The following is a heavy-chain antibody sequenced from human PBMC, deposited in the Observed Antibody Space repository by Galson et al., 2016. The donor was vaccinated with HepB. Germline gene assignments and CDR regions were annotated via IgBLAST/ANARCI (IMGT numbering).Heavy chain of an antibody. CDR3: ASLDIIVAAAHGAFDI. CDR1: GGSVSDYY. J-gene: IGHJ3*02. V-gene: IGHV4-59*02. D-gene: IGHD6-13*01. CDR2: IYYTGLA. Sequence: SETLSLTCTVSGGSVSDYYWSWIRQPPGKGLEWMGYIYYTGLATYSPSLKSRVTISLDTSKSQFSLRLNSVTAADTAVYYCASLDIIVAAAHGAFDILGQGTLVTVSS.